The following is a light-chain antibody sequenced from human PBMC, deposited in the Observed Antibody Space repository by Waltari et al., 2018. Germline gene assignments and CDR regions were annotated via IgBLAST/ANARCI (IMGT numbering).Light chain of an antibody. Sequence: EIVLTQSPGTLSLSPGERATLSCRASQSVSRWLAWYQQKPGQDPRLLIYDASTRATDISDRFSGSGSGTDFSLTISRLEPGDFAVYYCQKYGTLPATFGQGTKVEIK. J-gene: IGKJ1*01. CDR1: QSVSRW. CDR2: DAS. CDR3: QKYGTLPAT. V-gene: IGKV3-20*01.